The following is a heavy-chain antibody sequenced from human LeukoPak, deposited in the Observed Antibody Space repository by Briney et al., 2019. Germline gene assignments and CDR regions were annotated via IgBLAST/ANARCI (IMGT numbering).Heavy chain of an antibody. CDR3: ARADSSSWFDY. CDR2: INSSGSYR. J-gene: IGHJ4*02. V-gene: IGHV3-11*05. D-gene: IGHD6-13*01. Sequence: PGGSLRLSCDASGFTFSDYYMTWIRQAPGKGLEWVSHINSSGSYRNSEASVKGRFTISRDNAKNSLYLQMDSLRAEDTDVYYCARADSSSWFDYWGQGALVTVSS. CDR1: GFTFSDYY.